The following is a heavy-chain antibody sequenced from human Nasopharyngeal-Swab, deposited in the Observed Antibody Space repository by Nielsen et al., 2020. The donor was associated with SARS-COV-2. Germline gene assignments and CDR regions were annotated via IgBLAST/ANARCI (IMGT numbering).Heavy chain of an antibody. CDR3: AREVGAGFLDH. CDR2: ISTTGFTT. D-gene: IGHD6-19*01. Sequence: GESLKISCAAFEFTFSSYSMNWVRQAPGKGLEWISYISTTGFTTFYADSVTDRFTISRDDAKNSVYLQMNSLRADDTAVYYCAREVGAGFLDHWGQGTPVTVSS. J-gene: IGHJ4*02. V-gene: IGHV3-48*04. CDR1: EFTFSSYS.